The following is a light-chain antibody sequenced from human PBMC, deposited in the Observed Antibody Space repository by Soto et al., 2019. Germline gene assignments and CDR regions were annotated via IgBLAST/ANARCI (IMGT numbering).Light chain of an antibody. J-gene: IGLJ2*01. CDR1: SSDVGGYNY. CDR2: EVS. Sequence: QSALTQPASVSWSPGQSITISCTGTSSDVGGYNYVSSYQQHPGKAPKLMIYEVSNRPSGVSNRFSGSKSGNTASLTICGLQAADEADYYCSSYTSSSTLLVFGGVTKVTVL. CDR3: SSYTSSSTLLV. V-gene: IGLV2-14*01.